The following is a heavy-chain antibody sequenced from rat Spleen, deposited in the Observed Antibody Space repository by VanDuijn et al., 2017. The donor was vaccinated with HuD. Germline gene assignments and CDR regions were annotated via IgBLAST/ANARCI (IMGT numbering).Heavy chain of an antibody. CDR2: FSYDGRTT. V-gene: IGHV5-29*01. Sequence: EVQLVESDGGLVRPGRSLKLSCAASGFTFSDYYMAWVRQAPTEGLEWVATFSYDGRTTYYRDSVKGRFTISRDNAKSTLYLQMDSLRSEDTATYYCVRFYDGYYHRFDYWGQGVMVTVSS. CDR1: GFTFSDYY. CDR3: VRFYDGYYHRFDY. D-gene: IGHD1-12*03. J-gene: IGHJ2*01.